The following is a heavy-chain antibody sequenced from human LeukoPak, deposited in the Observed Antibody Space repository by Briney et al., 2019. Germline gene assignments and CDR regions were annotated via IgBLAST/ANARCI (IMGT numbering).Heavy chain of an antibody. CDR3: GKGNTASRPGFVD. CDR1: GFSFNNYA. D-gene: IGHD5-18*01. CDR2: VSDSGLTA. V-gene: IGHV3-23*01. J-gene: IGHJ4*02. Sequence: PGGSLRLSCAASGFSFNNYAMSWVRQAPGQGLDWVSAVSDSGLTAYYTDSVKGRFTISRDNSKSTLYLQMNSLRAEDTAFYYCGKGNTASRPGFVDWGQGTLVTVSS.